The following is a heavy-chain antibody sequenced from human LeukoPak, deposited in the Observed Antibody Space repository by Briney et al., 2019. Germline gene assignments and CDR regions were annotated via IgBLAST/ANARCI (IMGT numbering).Heavy chain of an antibody. CDR1: GFTFSSYW. J-gene: IGHJ4*02. V-gene: IGHV3-7*01. D-gene: IGHD6-6*01. CDR3: ARVLGYSSSLFDY. Sequence: GGSLRLSCAASGFTFSSYWMSWVRQAPGKGLEWVANIKQDGSEKYYVDSVKGRFTISRDNAKNSLYLQMNSLRAEDTAAYYCARVLGYSSSLFDYWGQGTLVTVSS. CDR2: IKQDGSEK.